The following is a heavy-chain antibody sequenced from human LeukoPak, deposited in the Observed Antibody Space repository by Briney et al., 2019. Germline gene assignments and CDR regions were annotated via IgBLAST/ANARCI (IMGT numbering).Heavy chain of an antibody. CDR1: GFTVSSNY. CDR3: ARDRYYYGMDV. V-gene: IGHV3-53*01. Sequence: GGSLRLSCAASGFTVSSNYMSWVRQAPGKGLEWVSVIYSGGSTYYADSVKGRFTISRDNSKNTLYLQMNSLRAEDTAVYYCARDRYYYGMDVWGQGTTVTVSS. J-gene: IGHJ6*02. CDR2: IYSGGST.